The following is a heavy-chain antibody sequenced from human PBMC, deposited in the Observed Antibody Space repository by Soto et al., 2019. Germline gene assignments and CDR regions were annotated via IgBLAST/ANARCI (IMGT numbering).Heavy chain of an antibody. CDR1: GFTFSSYA. V-gene: IGHV3-23*01. CDR3: AKATYYYDSSGYYPFDY. J-gene: IGHJ4*02. D-gene: IGHD3-22*01. CDR2: ISGSGGST. Sequence: GGSLRLSCAASGFTFSSYAMSWVRQAPGKGLEWVSAISGSGGSTYYADSVKGRFTISRDNSKNTLYLQMNSLRAEDTAVYYCAKATYYYDSSGYYPFDYWGQGTLATVSS.